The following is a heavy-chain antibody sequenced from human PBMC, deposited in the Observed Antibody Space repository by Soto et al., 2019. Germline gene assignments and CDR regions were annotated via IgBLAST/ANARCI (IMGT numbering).Heavy chain of an antibody. Sequence: GASVKVSCKVSGYTLTELSMHWVRQAPGKGLEWMGWIDPDDGNTNYAQKLQGRVTMTTDTSTSTAYMELRSLRSDDTAVYYCARTPRYDILTGYFDYWGQGALVTVSS. D-gene: IGHD3-9*01. J-gene: IGHJ4*02. CDR2: IDPDDGNT. CDR3: ARTPRYDILTGYFDY. V-gene: IGHV1-24*01. CDR1: GYTLTELS.